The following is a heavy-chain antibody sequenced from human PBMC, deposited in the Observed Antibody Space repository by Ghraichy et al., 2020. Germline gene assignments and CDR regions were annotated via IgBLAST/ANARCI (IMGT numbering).Heavy chain of an antibody. CDR3: ARDRGIVVLLAATPDYYYYGMDV. Sequence: ASVKVSCKASGYTFTSYGISWVRQAPGQGLEWMGWISGYNGNTNYAQKLQGRVTMTTDTSTSTAYMELRSLRSDDTAVYYCARDRGIVVLLAATPDYYYYGMDVWGQGTTVTVSS. CDR1: GYTFTSYG. J-gene: IGHJ6*02. D-gene: IGHD2-15*01. V-gene: IGHV1-18*01. CDR2: ISGYNGNT.